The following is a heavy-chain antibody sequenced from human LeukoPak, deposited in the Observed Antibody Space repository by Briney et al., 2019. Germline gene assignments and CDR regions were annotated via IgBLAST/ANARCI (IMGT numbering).Heavy chain of an antibody. J-gene: IGHJ3*02. CDR2: ISGGGGST. D-gene: IGHD3-22*01. V-gene: IGHV3-23*01. Sequence: PGGSLRLSCAASGFTFSSYGMSWVRQAPGKGLEWVSAISGGGGSTYYADSVKGRFTISRDNSKNTLYLQMNSLRAEDTAVYYCAKDAPYYYDSSGYGGAFDIWGQGTMVTVSS. CDR1: GFTFSSYG. CDR3: AKDAPYYYDSSGYGGAFDI.